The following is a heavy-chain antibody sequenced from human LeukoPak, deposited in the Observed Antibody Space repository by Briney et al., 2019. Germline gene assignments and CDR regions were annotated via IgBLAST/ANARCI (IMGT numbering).Heavy chain of an antibody. D-gene: IGHD3-10*02. V-gene: IGHV1-2*02. CDR2: INPNSGGT. J-gene: IGHJ4*02. Sequence: ASVKVSCKASGYTFTGYYMHWVRQAPGQGREWMGWINPNSGGTNYAQTFQGRVTMNRDTYISTAYMELSRLRSDGTAVYYCARAGSCSGSCYDYWGQGTLVTVSS. CDR3: ARAGSCSGSCYDY. CDR1: GYTFTGYY.